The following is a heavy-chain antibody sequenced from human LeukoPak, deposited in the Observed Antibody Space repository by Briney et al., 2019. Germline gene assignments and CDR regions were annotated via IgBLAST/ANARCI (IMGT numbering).Heavy chain of an antibody. Sequence: PSETLSLTCTVSGGSISSYYWSWIRQPPGKGLEWIGYIYYSGSTNYNPSLKSRVTISVDTSKNQFSLKLGSVAAADTAVYYCARVGDYGDYYYYGMDVWGQGTTVTVSS. CDR3: ARVGDYGDYYYYGMDV. V-gene: IGHV4-59*01. J-gene: IGHJ6*02. CDR2: IYYSGST. CDR1: GGSISSYY. D-gene: IGHD4-17*01.